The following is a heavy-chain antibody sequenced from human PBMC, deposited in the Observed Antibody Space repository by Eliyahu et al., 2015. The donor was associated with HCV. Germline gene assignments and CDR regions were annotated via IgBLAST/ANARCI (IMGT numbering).Heavy chain of an antibody. Sequence: EVQLVESGGGLVQPGGSLRLSCAASGFSVTNNYMSWVRQAPGKGLEWVSTIYSGGRTYYADSVKGRFTISRDNSKNTVYLQMNSLRAEDTAVYYCARGVYYDTTGPMDWWGQGTLVTVSS. CDR1: GFSVTNNY. J-gene: IGHJ4*02. V-gene: IGHV3-66*02. CDR3: ARGVYYDTTGPMDW. CDR2: IYSGGRT. D-gene: IGHD3-22*01.